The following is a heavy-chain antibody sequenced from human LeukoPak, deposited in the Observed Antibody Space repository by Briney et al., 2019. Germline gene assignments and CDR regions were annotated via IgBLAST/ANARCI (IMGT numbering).Heavy chain of an antibody. Sequence: GESLKISCKGSGYSFTSYWIGWVRQMPGKGLEWMGIIYPGDSDTRYSPSFQGQVTISADKPISTAYLQWSSLKASDTAMYYCARHTPTYGDQLFIDYWGQGTLVTVSS. D-gene: IGHD4-17*01. V-gene: IGHV5-51*01. CDR1: GYSFTSYW. CDR2: IYPGDSDT. J-gene: IGHJ4*02. CDR3: ARHTPTYGDQLFIDY.